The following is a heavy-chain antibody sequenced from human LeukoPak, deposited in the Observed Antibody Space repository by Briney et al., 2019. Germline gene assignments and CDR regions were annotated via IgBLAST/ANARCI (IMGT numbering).Heavy chain of an antibody. V-gene: IGHV4-59*08. CDR1: GGSISSYY. Sequence: PSETLSLTCTVSGGSISSYYWSWIRQPPGKGLEWIGYIYYSGSTNYNPSLKSRVTISVDTSKNQFSLKLSSVTAADTVVYYCARNRGYSYGYPFDYWGQGTLVTVPS. CDR2: IYYSGST. CDR3: ARNRGYSYGYPFDY. D-gene: IGHD5-18*01. J-gene: IGHJ4*02.